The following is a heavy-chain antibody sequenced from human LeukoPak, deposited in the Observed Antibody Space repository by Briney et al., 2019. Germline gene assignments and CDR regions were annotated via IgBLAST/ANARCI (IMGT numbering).Heavy chain of an antibody. V-gene: IGHV3-30*01. CDR2: XXXXXXXK. D-gene: IGHD3-16*02. CDR3: ARDSAYDYVWGSYRYPYNWFDP. CDR1: GFTFSSYA. Sequence: PGGSLRLSCAASGFTFSSYAMHWVRQAPGKGXXXXXXXXXXXXXKYYADSVKGRFTISRDNSKNTLYLQMNNLRAEDTAVYYCARDSAYDYVWGSYRYPYNWFDPWGQGTLVTVSS. J-gene: IGHJ5*02.